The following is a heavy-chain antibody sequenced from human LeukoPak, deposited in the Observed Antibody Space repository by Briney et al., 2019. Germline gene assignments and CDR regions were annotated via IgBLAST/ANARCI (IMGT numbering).Heavy chain of an antibody. Sequence: PSETLSLTCAVYGGSFSGYYWSWIRQPPGKGLEWIGEINHSGSTNYNPSLKSRVTISVDTSKNQFSLKLSSVTAADTAVYYCARKKYSSSTFDYWGQGTLVTVSS. CDR1: GGSFSGYY. CDR2: INHSGST. V-gene: IGHV4-34*01. CDR3: ARKKYSSSTFDY. J-gene: IGHJ4*02. D-gene: IGHD6-13*01.